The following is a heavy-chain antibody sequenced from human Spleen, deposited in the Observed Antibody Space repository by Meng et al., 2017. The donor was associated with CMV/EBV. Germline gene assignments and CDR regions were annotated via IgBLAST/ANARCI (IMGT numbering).Heavy chain of an antibody. Sequence: GESLKISCAASGFSFSSYAIHWVRQAPGKGLEWVALISYDGSSKYYVDSVKGRFTISRDDAKNALYLQMNSLRAEDTAVYYCARDQAWFGPWGQGTLVTVSS. CDR2: ISYDGSSK. V-gene: IGHV3-30-3*01. CDR3: ARDQAWFGP. J-gene: IGHJ5*02. CDR1: GFSFSSYA.